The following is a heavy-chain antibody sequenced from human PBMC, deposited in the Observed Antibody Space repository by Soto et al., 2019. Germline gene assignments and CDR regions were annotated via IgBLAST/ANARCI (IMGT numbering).Heavy chain of an antibody. J-gene: IGHJ6*02. V-gene: IGHV3-9*01. Sequence: SLRRSFAASGFTFDDYAMHLVRQAPGKGLEWVSGISWNSGSIGYADSVKGRFTISRDNAKNSLYLQMNSLRAEDTALYYCAKGGDYYYYYGMDVWGQGTTVNVSS. CDR3: AKGGDYYYYYGMDV. CDR2: ISWNSGSI. CDR1: GFTFDDYA.